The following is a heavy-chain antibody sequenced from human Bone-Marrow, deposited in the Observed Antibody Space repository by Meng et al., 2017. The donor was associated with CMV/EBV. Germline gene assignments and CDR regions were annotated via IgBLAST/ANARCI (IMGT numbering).Heavy chain of an antibody. CDR1: GFTFSSYS. CDR3: ARARPSPSDLWRGYRDYGMDV. D-gene: IGHD3-3*01. Sequence: GESLKISCAASGFTFSSYSMNWVRQAPGKGLEWVSSISSSSSYIYYADSVKGRFTISRDNAKNSLYLQMNSLRAEDTAVYYWARARPSPSDLWRGYRDYGMDVWGQGTTVTVSS. V-gene: IGHV3-21*01. J-gene: IGHJ6*02. CDR2: ISSSSSYI.